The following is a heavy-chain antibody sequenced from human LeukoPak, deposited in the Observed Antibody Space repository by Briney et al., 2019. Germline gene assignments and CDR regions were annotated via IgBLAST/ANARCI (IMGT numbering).Heavy chain of an antibody. V-gene: IGHV3-30*07. Sequence: GGSLRLSCAASGFTFSSYAMHWVRQAPGKGLEWVAVISYDGSNKYYADSVKGRVTISRDRSNNTLYLQMNSLRVEDTAVYYCANEELDYWGQGVLVTVSS. CDR3: ANEELDY. J-gene: IGHJ4*02. CDR1: GFTFSSYA. CDR2: ISYDGSNK.